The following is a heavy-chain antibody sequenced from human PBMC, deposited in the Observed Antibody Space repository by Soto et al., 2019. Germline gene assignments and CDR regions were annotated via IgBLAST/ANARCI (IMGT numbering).Heavy chain of an antibody. Sequence: PAGSLRLSCAASGFTFSSYAMSWVRQAPGKGLEWVPAISGSGGSTYYADSVKGRFTISRDNSKNTLYLQMNSLRAEDTAVYYCPTDSSTYYLVPPFDPWGQGTLVTVSS. CDR2: ISGSGGST. V-gene: IGHV3-23*01. CDR1: GFTFSSYA. D-gene: IGHD3-10*01. CDR3: PTDSSTYYLVPPFDP. J-gene: IGHJ5*02.